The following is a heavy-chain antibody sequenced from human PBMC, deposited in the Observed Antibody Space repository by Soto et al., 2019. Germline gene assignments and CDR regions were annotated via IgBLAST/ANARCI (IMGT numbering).Heavy chain of an antibody. CDR2: ISYDGSNK. CDR3: AKDRRVVAVAAPFDY. D-gene: IGHD6-19*01. V-gene: IGHV3-30*18. J-gene: IGHJ4*02. CDR1: GFTFSSYG. Sequence: QVQLVESGGGVVQPGRSLRLSCAAFGFTFSSYGMHWVRQAPGKGLEWVAVISYDGSNKYYADSVKGRFTISRDNSKNTLYLQMNSLRAEDTAVYYCAKDRRVVAVAAPFDYWGQGTLVTVSS.